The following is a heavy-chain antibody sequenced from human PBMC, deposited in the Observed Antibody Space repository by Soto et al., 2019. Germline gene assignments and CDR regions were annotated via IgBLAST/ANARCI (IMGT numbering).Heavy chain of an antibody. Sequence: ASVKVSCKASGYTFTSYAMHWVRQAPGQRLEWMGWINAGNGNTKYSQKFQGRVNITRDTSASTAYMELSRLRSEDTAVYYCARDQGLEAADNWFDPWGQGTLVTAPQ. J-gene: IGHJ5*02. D-gene: IGHD6-13*01. CDR1: GYTFTSYA. CDR2: INAGNGNT. CDR3: ARDQGLEAADNWFDP. V-gene: IGHV1-3*01.